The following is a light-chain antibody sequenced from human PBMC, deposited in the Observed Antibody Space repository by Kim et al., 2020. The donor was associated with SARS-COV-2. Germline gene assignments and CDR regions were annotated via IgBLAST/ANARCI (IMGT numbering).Light chain of an antibody. J-gene: IGLJ2*01. CDR3: SSYTRSTTLV. Sequence: GQSITISCPGTSNDVGGYDYVSWYQQHPGKAPNLVIYEVSKRPSGVSDRFSGSKSGNTASLTISGLQAEDEANYYCSSYTRSTTLVFGGGSKLTVL. CDR2: EVS. CDR1: SNDVGGYDY. V-gene: IGLV2-14*03.